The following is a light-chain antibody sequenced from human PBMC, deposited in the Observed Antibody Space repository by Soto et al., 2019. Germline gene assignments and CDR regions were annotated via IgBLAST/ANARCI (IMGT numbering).Light chain of an antibody. CDR2: GAS. J-gene: IGKJ5*01. V-gene: IGKV3-20*01. Sequence: ESVLTQSPGILSLSPGERAIISCRASQTIRSSYLAWYQQKPGQAPRLLIFGASSRATGIPDRFSGSGSGTDFTLTISRLEPEDFAVYYCQQHGISHITFGQGTRLEIK. CDR1: QTIRSSY. CDR3: QQHGISHIT.